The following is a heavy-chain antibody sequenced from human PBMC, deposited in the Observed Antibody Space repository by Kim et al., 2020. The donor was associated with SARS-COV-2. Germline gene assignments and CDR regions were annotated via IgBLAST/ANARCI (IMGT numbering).Heavy chain of an antibody. Sequence: GGSLRLSCAASGFTFSSYSMNWVRQAPGKGLEWVSSISSSSSYIYYADSVKGRFTISRDNTKNSLYLQRNSLRAEDTAVYDCAGGGWFGELFLLSNSPFDYWGQGTLVTVSS. J-gene: IGHJ4*02. CDR3: AGGGWFGELFLLSNSPFDY. D-gene: IGHD3-10*01. V-gene: IGHV3-21*01. CDR1: GFTFSSYS. CDR2: ISSSSSYI.